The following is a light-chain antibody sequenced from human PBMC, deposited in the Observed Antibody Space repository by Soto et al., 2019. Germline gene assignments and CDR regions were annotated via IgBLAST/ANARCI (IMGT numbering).Light chain of an antibody. CDR2: DSS. J-gene: IGKJ1*01. V-gene: IGKV3-20*01. Sequence: EVVLTHSPSTLSLSPGERGTLSCRASQSLSSNFLAWYQQKPGQPPRLLIYDSSTRATGFPDRFSGSGSGKELTITILRMEPQDFEVYYCNQYDISQCKFGQGKKVDIK. CDR3: NQYDISQCK. CDR1: QSLSSNF.